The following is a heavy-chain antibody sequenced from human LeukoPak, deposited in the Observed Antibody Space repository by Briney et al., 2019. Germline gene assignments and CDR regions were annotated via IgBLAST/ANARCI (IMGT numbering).Heavy chain of an antibody. CDR3: ARVSDDSGWNFDY. CDR2: INAGNGNR. V-gene: IGHV1-3*01. J-gene: IGHJ4*02. D-gene: IGHD6-19*01. CDR1: GYTFTSYA. Sequence: ASVKVSCKASGYTFTSYAIHWVRQAPGQRLEWMGWINAGNGNRKYSQKFQDRVTITREPSATTAYMELNSLTSEDTAVYYCARVSDDSGWNFDYWGQGTLVTVSS.